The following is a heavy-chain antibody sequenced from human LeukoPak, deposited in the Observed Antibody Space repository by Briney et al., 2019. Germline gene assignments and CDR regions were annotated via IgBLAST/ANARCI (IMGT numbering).Heavy chain of an antibody. V-gene: IGHV3-23*01. CDR3: AKDVLLWFGQGNYFDY. Sequence: GGSLRLSCAASGFTFSSYAMSWVRQAPGKGLEWVSAISGSGGSTYYADSVKGRFTISRDNSKNTLYLQMNSLRAEDTAVYYCAKDVLLWFGQGNYFDYWGQGTLVTVSS. CDR2: ISGSGGST. J-gene: IGHJ4*02. CDR1: GFTFSSYA. D-gene: IGHD3-10*01.